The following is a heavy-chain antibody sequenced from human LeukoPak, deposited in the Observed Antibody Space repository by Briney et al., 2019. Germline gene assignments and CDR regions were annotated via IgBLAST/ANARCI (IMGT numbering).Heavy chain of an antibody. J-gene: IGHJ6*02. Sequence: GGSLRLSCAASGFTFSNAWMSWVRQAPGKGLEWVGRIKSKTDGGTTDYAAPVKGRFTISRDDSKNTLYLQMNSLKTEDTAVYYCTTLLVPPYHYYYGMDVWGQGTTVTVSS. D-gene: IGHD2-8*02. CDR1: GFTFSNAW. V-gene: IGHV3-15*01. CDR3: TTLLVPPYHYYYGMDV. CDR2: IKSKTDGGTT.